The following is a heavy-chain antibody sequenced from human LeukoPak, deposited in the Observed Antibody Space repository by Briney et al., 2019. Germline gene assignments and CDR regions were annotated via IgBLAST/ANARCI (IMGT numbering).Heavy chain of an antibody. CDR1: GYTFTSYY. Sequence: ASVKVSCKASGYTFTSYYMHWVRQAPGQGLEWMGIINPSGGSTSYAQKFQGRVTMTRDTSTSTVYMELSSLRSEDTAVYYCARDLVGYYYDSSGYPLVALNYWGQGTLVTVSS. CDR3: ARDLVGYYYDSSGYPLVALNY. D-gene: IGHD3-22*01. V-gene: IGHV1-46*01. CDR2: INPSGGST. J-gene: IGHJ4*02.